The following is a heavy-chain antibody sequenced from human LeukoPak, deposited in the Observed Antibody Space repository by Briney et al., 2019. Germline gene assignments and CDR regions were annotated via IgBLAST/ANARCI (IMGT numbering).Heavy chain of an antibody. CDR1: GFSLSTSGVG. CDR3: AHRRRPSSSWPGSYFDY. Sequence: ASGPTLVNPTQTLTLTCTFSGFSLSTSGVGVGWIRQPPGKALEWLALIYWNDDKRYSPSPKSRLTITKDTSKNQVVLTMTNMDPVDTATYYCAHRRRPSSSWPGSYFDYWGQGTLVTVSS. D-gene: IGHD6-13*01. CDR2: IYWNDDK. V-gene: IGHV2-5*01. J-gene: IGHJ4*02.